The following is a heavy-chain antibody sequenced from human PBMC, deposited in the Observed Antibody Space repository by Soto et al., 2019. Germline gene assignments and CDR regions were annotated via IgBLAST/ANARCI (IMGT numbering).Heavy chain of an antibody. CDR2: IIPIFGTA. Sequence: SVKVSCKASGGTFSSYAISWVRQAPGQGLEWMGGIIPIFGTANYAQKFQGRVTITADESTSTAYMELSSLRSEDTAVYYCAAVPVLRFLKWLPAYFDYWGQGTLVT. CDR3: AAVPVLRFLKWLPAYFDY. D-gene: IGHD3-3*01. CDR1: GGTFSSYA. V-gene: IGHV1-69*13. J-gene: IGHJ4*02.